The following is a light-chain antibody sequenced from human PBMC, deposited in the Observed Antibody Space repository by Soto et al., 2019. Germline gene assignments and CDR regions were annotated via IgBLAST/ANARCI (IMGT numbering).Light chain of an antibody. CDR1: QGIGDT. J-gene: IGKJ1*01. CDR2: IAS. CDR3: QQYNNWPSWT. Sequence: EIVLTQSPATLSVSPGEGATLSCRASQGIGDTLAWYQQKPGQAPRLLIYIASTRAAGIPARFSGSGSGTEFTLTISSLQSEDSAIYYCQQYNNWPSWTFGQGTKVDIK. V-gene: IGKV3-15*01.